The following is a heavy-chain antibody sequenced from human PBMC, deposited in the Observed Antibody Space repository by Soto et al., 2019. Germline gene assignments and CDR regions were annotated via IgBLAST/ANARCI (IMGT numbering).Heavy chain of an antibody. D-gene: IGHD3-22*01. CDR1: GGSISSYY. J-gene: IGHJ3*02. CDR2: IYYSGST. V-gene: IGHV4-59*01. CDR3: ARESPTYYYDSSGAFDI. Sequence: DTLSLTCTVSGGSISSYYWSWIRQPPGKGLEWIGYIYYSGSTNYNPSLKSRVTISVDTSKNQFSLKLSSVTAADTAVYYCARESPTYYYDSSGAFDIWGQGTMVTVSS.